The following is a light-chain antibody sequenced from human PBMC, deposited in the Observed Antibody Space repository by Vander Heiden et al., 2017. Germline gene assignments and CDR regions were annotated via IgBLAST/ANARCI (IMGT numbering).Light chain of an antibody. CDR2: KAA. CDR3: QQYNSYPYT. J-gene: IGKJ2*01. V-gene: IGKV1-5*03. CDR1: QSISSW. Sequence: DIQMTQSPSTLSASVGDRVTITCRASQSISSWLAWYQQKPGKAPKLLIYKAASLESGVPSRFSGSGSGTEFTLTISSLQPDDFATYYCQQYNSYPYTFGQGTKLEIK.